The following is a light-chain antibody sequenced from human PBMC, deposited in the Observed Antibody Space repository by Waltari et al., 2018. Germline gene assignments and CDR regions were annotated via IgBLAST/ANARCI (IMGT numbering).Light chain of an antibody. CDR3: QQRGDWPIT. V-gene: IGKV3-11*01. J-gene: IGKJ3*01. CDR1: QSVSSY. CDR2: DAS. Sequence: EIVLTQSPATLSLSPGERATLSCRASQSVSSYLAWYQQKPGQAPRLLIYDASNRASGIPARFSGSGSGTDCTLTISSLEPEDFAVYYCQQRGDWPITFGPGTKVDSK.